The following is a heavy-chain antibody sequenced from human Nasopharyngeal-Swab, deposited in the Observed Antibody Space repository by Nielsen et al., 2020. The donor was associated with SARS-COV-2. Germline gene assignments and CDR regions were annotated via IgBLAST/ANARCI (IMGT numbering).Heavy chain of an antibody. V-gene: IGHV1-8*01. CDR2: MNTKTCNT. CDR3: ARSRGSWSVDDYFDY. Sequence: ASVKVSCKASVYTLIKYDINWVRQATGQGREWVGWMNTKTCNTKYAQNFQGRITMTRDTSMSTAYVELSGLRSEDTAVYYCARSRGSWSVDDYFDYWGQGTLVTVSS. CDR1: VYTLIKYD. J-gene: IGHJ4*02. D-gene: IGHD3-16*01.